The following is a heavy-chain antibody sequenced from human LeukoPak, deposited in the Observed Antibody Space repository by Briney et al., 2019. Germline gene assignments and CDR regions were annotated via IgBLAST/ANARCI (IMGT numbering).Heavy chain of an antibody. Sequence: PSETLSLTGTVSGGSISRSGYCWDWIRQPPGKGLEWIATIYYSGSTYYSPSLKSRVTMSGDTSKNQFSLNLNSVTAADTAVYYFAGRESSGSSWGYWGQGALVTVSS. CDR2: IYYSGST. CDR1: GGSISRSGYC. D-gene: IGHD3-10*01. V-gene: IGHV4-39*01. J-gene: IGHJ4*02. CDR3: AGRESSGSSWGY.